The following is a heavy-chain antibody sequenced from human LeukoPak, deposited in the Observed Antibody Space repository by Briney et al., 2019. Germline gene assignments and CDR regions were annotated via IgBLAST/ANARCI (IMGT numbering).Heavy chain of an antibody. CDR3: AKLGYSYGHNWFDP. Sequence: GGSLRLSCAASGFTVSSNYMSWVRQAPGKGLEWVSVIYSGGSTYYADSVKGRFTISRDNSKNTLYLQMNSLRAEDTAVYYCAKLGYSYGHNWFDPWGQGTLVTVSS. V-gene: IGHV3-53*01. J-gene: IGHJ5*02. CDR2: IYSGGST. CDR1: GFTVSSNY. D-gene: IGHD5-18*01.